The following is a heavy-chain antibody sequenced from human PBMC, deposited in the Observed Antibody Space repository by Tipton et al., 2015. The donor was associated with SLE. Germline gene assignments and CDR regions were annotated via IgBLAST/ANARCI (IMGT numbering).Heavy chain of an antibody. D-gene: IGHD1-26*01. CDR2: IYVSGST. J-gene: IGHJ4*02. Sequence: TLSLTCTVSGDSMSPFYWSWIRQPPGKGLEWVGYIYVSGSTDYDPSLKSRVTISVDTSRNQFSLKLRSVTAADTAVYYCARHRWDLEFFDYWGQGILVTVSS. V-gene: IGHV4-59*08. CDR3: ARHRWDLEFFDY. CDR1: GDSMSPFY.